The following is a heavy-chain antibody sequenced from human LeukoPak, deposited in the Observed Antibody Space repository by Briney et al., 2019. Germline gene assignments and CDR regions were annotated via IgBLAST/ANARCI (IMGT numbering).Heavy chain of an antibody. CDR1: GYSISNSNW. V-gene: IGHV4-28*01. Sequence: PSDTLSLTCAVSGYSISNSNWWGWIRQPPGKGLEWIGYIYYSGSTYYNPSLKSRVTMSVDTSKNQFSLKLNSVTAVDTAVYYCARTLGYYDSSGYSDFDYWGQGTLVTVSS. J-gene: IGHJ4*02. CDR2: IYYSGST. D-gene: IGHD3-22*01. CDR3: ARTLGYYDSSGYSDFDY.